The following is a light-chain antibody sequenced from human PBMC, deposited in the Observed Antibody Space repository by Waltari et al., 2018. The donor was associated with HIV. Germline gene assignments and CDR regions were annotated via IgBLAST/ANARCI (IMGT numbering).Light chain of an antibody. Sequence: QSALTQPAFVSGSRGESITISCTGTGSDVGGYNYVSWYQQQPGKDPKLLIYAVSNRPSEVSNRFSGSKSGNTASLTVSGLQTEDEADYYCSSYTNRVTWVFGGGTRLTVL. J-gene: IGLJ3*02. CDR1: GSDVGGYNY. CDR2: AVS. CDR3: SSYTNRVTWV. V-gene: IGLV2-14*01.